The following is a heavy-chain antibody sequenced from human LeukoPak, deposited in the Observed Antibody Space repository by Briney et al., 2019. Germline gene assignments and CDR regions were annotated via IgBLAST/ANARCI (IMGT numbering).Heavy chain of an antibody. V-gene: IGHV1-2*02. J-gene: IGHJ3*02. CDR1: GYTFTGYF. D-gene: IGHD3-3*01. Sequence: ASVKVSCKASGYTFTGYFMHWVRQAPGQGLEWMGWINPNSGGTNYAQKFQGRVTMTRDTSISTAYMELSRLRSDDTAVYYCARDRFLEWLPPNNDAFDIWGQGTMVTVSS. CDR3: ARDRFLEWLPPNNDAFDI. CDR2: INPNSGGT.